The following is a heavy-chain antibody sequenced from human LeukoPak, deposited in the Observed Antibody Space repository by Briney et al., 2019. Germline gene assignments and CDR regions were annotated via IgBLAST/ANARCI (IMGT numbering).Heavy chain of an antibody. V-gene: IGHV3-23*01. CDR1: GFFFSNYA. CDR2: ISGSGGTT. J-gene: IGHJ5*02. D-gene: IGHD6-13*01. Sequence: GGSLRLSCAASGFFFSNYAMNWVRQAPGKGLEWVSIISGSGGTTYYADSVKGRFTISRDNSKNTLYLEMDSLRVEDTALYYCAKQPGSTSGNNYFDPWGHGTLVTVSS. CDR3: AKQPGSTSGNNYFDP.